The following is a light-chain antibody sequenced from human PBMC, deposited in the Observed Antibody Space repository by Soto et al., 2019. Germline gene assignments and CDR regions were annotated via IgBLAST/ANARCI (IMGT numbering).Light chain of an antibody. CDR2: EVS. CDR3: SSYAGSNNFVV. Sequence: QSALTQPPSASGSPGQSVTISCTGTSSDVGGYNYVSWYQQHPGKAPKLMIYEVSKRPSGVPDRFSGSKSGNTASLTVSRLQAEDEADYYCSSYAGSNNFVVFGGGTNVTVL. J-gene: IGLJ2*01. CDR1: SSDVGGYNY. V-gene: IGLV2-8*01.